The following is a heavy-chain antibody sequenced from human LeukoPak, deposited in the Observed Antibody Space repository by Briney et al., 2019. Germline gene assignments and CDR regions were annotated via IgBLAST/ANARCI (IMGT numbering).Heavy chain of an antibody. Sequence: SSETLSLTCTVSGGSLSSYYWSWIRQPTGKGLEWIGYIYYSGSTNYNPSLKSRVTISVDTSKNQFSLKLSSVTAADTAVYYCARDSGYDSRWFDPWGQGTLVSVSS. CDR3: ARDSGYDSRWFDP. V-gene: IGHV4-59*01. D-gene: IGHD5-12*01. J-gene: IGHJ5*02. CDR1: GGSLSSYY. CDR2: IYYSGST.